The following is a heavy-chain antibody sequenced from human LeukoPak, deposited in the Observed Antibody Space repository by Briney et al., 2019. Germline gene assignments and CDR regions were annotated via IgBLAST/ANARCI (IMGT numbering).Heavy chain of an antibody. CDR2: ISSSSSYI. J-gene: IGHJ4*02. Sequence: GGSLRLSCAASGFTFDEYGMNWVRQAPGKGLEWVSSISSSSSYIYYADSVKGRFTISRDNAKNSLYLQMNSLRAEDTAVYYRAIARCSRISCYLFNYWGQGTLVTVSS. V-gene: IGHV3-21*01. CDR3: AIARCSRISCYLFNY. CDR1: GFTFDEYG. D-gene: IGHD2-2*01.